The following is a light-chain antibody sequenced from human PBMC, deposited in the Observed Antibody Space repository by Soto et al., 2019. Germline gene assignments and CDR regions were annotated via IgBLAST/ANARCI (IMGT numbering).Light chain of an antibody. CDR3: SSFTTTNTYV. J-gene: IGLJ1*01. CDR2: DVS. V-gene: IGLV2-14*03. Sequence: QSVLTQPASVSGSPGQSIAMSCTGTSSDVGTHNFVSWYQQHPGKAPKLIIYDVSNRPSGVSDRFLGSKSGNTASLTISGLQAEDEADYYCSSFTTTNTYVFGTGTKVTVL. CDR1: SSDVGTHNF.